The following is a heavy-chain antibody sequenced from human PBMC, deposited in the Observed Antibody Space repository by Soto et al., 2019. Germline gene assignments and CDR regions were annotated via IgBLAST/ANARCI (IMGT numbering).Heavy chain of an antibody. V-gene: IGHV4-39*01. CDR1: GGSISSSSYY. Sequence: PSETLSLTCTVSGGSISSSSYYWGWIRQPPGKRQEWIGSIYYSGSTYYNPSLKSRVTISVDTSKNQFSLKLSSVTAADTAVYYCATPAPLGYCSSTSCYSGAFDIWGQGTMVTVSS. CDR3: ATPAPLGYCSSTSCYSGAFDI. J-gene: IGHJ3*02. CDR2: IYYSGST. D-gene: IGHD2-2*01.